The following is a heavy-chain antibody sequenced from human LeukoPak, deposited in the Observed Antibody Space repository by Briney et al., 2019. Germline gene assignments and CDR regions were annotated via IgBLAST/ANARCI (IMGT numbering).Heavy chain of an antibody. CDR1: GYSFTSYW. CDR2: IDASDSYT. CDR3: ARHPYYYDSSGYSPPAYYDY. V-gene: IGHV5-10-1*01. J-gene: IGHJ4*02. D-gene: IGHD3-22*01. Sequence: GESLKISCKGSGYSFTSYWISWVRQMPGKGLDWLGRIDASDSYTNYSPSFQGHVTISADKSISTAYLQWSSLKDSDTAMYYCARHPYYYDSSGYSPPAYYDYWGQGTLVTVSS.